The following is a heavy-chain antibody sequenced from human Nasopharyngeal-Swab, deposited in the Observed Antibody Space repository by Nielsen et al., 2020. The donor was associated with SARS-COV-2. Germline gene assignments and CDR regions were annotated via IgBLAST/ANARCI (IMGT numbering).Heavy chain of an antibody. J-gene: IGHJ6*03. D-gene: IGHD6-19*01. CDR3: AREAMGIAVAGTSLGYMDV. CDR1: GFTFSDYY. Sequence: GESLKISCAASGFTFSDYYMSWIRQAPGKGLEWVSYISSSSSYTNYADSVKGRFTISRDNAKNSLYLQMNNLRAEDTAVYYCAREAMGIAVAGTSLGYMDVWGKGTTVTVSS. CDR2: ISSSSSYT. V-gene: IGHV3-11*06.